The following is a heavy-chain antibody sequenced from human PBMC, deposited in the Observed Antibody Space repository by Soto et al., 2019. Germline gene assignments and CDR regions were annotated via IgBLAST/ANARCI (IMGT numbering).Heavy chain of an antibody. V-gene: IGHV1-18*04. Sequence: GXSVEVSFRASCDTFTSYGISWVRQAPGQGLEWMGWISPYNGNTNYAQKLQGRVTMTTDTSTSTAYMELRSLRSDDTAVYYCARANAQLLCGYDYWGQGTLVTVSS. CDR1: CDTFTSYG. CDR3: ARANAQLLCGYDY. D-gene: IGHD3-10*01. J-gene: IGHJ4*02. CDR2: ISPYNGNT.